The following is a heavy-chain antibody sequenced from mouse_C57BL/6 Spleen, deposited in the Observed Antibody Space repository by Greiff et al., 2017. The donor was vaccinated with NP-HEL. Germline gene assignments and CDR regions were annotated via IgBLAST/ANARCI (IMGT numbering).Heavy chain of an antibody. Sequence: VKLMESGPGLVQPSQSLSITCTVSGFSLTSYGVHWVRQSPGKGLEWLGVIWSGGSTDYNAAFISRLSISKDNSKSQVFFKMNSLQADDTAIYYCARSTMTPYYYAMDYWGQGTSVTVSS. D-gene: IGHD2-4*01. CDR2: IWSGGST. J-gene: IGHJ4*01. CDR1: GFSLTSYG. CDR3: ARSTMTPYYYAMDY. V-gene: IGHV2-2*01.